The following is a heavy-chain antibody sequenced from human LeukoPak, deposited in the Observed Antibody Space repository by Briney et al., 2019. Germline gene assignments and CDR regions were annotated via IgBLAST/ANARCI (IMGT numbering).Heavy chain of an antibody. V-gene: IGHV3-11*03. CDR2: ISGGSSYT. J-gene: IGHJ4*02. CDR1: GFTFIDYY. D-gene: IGHD3-22*01. Sequence: PGGSLRLSCAASGFTFIDYYMTWIRQAPGKGLEWVSYISGGSSYTNYADSVKGRFTISRDNAKNSLYLQMNSLRAEDTAVYYCASRGDTSGYYYFDYCGEGTLVTVSS. CDR3: ASRGDTSGYYYFDY.